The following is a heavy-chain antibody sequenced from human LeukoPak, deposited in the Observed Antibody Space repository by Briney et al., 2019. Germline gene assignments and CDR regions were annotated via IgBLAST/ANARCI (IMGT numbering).Heavy chain of an antibody. J-gene: IGHJ3*02. CDR1: GGTFSIYA. CDR3: AGDPREVAFDI. V-gene: IGHV1-69*01. Sequence: SVKVSCKASGGTFSIYAISWVRQAPGQGLEWMGGIIPIFGTANYAQKFQGRVTITADESTSTAYMELSSLRSEDTAVYYCAGDPREVAFDIWGQGTMVTVSS. CDR2: IIPIFGTA.